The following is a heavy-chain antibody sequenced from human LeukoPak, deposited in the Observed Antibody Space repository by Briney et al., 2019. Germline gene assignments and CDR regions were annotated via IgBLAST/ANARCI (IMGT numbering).Heavy chain of an antibody. V-gene: IGHV1-2*06. D-gene: IGHD3-22*01. Sequence: ASVKVSCKASGYTFTGYYIHWVRQAPGQGLEWMGRINPRNGGTNYAQRFQGRVTMTRDTSITTAYMELSRLRSDDTAVYYCARDLYYSDSSGYKYAKRIDYWGQGTLVTVSS. J-gene: IGHJ4*02. CDR3: ARDLYYSDSSGYKYAKRIDY. CDR2: INPRNGGT. CDR1: GYTFTGYY.